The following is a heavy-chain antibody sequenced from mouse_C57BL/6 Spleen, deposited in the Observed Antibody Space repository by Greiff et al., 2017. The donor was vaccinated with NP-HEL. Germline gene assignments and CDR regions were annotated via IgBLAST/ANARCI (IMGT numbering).Heavy chain of an antibody. CDR1: GFTFSSYA. V-gene: IGHV5-9-1*02. D-gene: IGHD1-2*01. CDR2: ISSGGDYI. CDR3: TRDRLAMDY. J-gene: IGHJ4*01. Sequence: EVKVEESGEGLVKPGGSLKLSCAASGFTFSSYAMSWVRQTPEKRLEWVAYISSGGDYIYYADTVKGRFTISRDNARNTLYLQMSSLKSEDTAMYYCTRDRLAMDYWGQGTSVTVSS.